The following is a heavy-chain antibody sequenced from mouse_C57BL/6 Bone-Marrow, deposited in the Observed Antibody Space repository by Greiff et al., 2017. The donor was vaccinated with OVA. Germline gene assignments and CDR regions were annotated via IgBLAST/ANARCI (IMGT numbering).Heavy chain of an antibody. V-gene: IGHV1-81*01. J-gene: IGHJ2*01. CDR1: GYTFTSYG. D-gene: IGHD1-1*01. Sequence: QVHVKQSGAELARPGASVKLSCKASGYTFTSYGISWVKQRTGQGLEWIGEIYPRSGNTYYNEKFKGKATLTADKSYSTAYMELRSLTSEDSAVYFCARGVTTVVAVDYWGQGTTLTVSS. CDR3: ARGVTTVVAVDY. CDR2: IYPRSGNT.